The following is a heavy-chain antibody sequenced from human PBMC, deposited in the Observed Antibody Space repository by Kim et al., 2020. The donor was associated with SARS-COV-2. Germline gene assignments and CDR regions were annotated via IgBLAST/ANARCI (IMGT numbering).Heavy chain of an antibody. CDR1: GYTFTNYY. J-gene: IGHJ6*02. V-gene: IGHV1-46*01. D-gene: IGHD2-15*01. CDR3: ARDRGYCSGGSCHNNYYYYGMDV. CDR2: INPSGDST. Sequence: ASVKVSCKASGYTFTNYYIHWVRQAPGQGLDWMGIINPSGDSTTYAHKFQGRVTMTRDTSTSTVYMELSSLRSEDTAVYYCARDRGYCSGGSCHNNYYYYGMDVWGQGTTVTVSS.